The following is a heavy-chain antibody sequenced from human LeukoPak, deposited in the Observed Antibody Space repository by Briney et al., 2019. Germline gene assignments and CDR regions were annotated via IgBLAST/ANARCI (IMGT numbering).Heavy chain of an antibody. Sequence: SETLSLTCTVSGGSISSSSYYWGWIRQPPGKGLEWIGSIYYSGSTYYNPSLKSRVTIPVDTSKNQFSLKLSSVTAADTAVYYCARLSGYYSLFDYWGQGTLVTVSS. D-gene: IGHD3-22*01. CDR1: GGSISSSSYY. CDR2: IYYSGST. V-gene: IGHV4-39*01. CDR3: ARLSGYYSLFDY. J-gene: IGHJ4*02.